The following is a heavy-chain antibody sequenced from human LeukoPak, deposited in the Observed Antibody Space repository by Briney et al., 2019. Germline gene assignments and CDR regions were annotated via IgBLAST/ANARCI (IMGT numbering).Heavy chain of an antibody. CDR3: ARGGAQGIFDY. CDR2: IKEDGSVK. V-gene: IGHV3-7*01. Sequence: PGGSLRLSCAASGFTFSTYWMSWVRQAPGKGLERVANIKEDGSVKYYLDSVKGRFTISRDNAKSTLYLQMNSLRAEDTAVYYCARGGAQGIFDYWGQGTLVTVSS. D-gene: IGHD1-26*01. CDR1: GFTFSTYW. J-gene: IGHJ4*02.